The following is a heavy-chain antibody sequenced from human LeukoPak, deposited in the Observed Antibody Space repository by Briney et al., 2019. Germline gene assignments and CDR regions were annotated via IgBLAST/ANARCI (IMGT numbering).Heavy chain of an antibody. D-gene: IGHD3-22*01. CDR3: AGRPPPYYYDSSGYQGPIDY. Sequence: SETLSLTCAVYGGSFSGYYWSWIRQPPGKGLEWIGEINHSGSTNYNPSLKCRVTISVDTSKNQFSLKLSSVTAADTAVYYCAGRPPPYYYDSSGYQGPIDYWGQGTLVTVSS. CDR2: INHSGST. V-gene: IGHV4-34*01. CDR1: GGSFSGYY. J-gene: IGHJ4*02.